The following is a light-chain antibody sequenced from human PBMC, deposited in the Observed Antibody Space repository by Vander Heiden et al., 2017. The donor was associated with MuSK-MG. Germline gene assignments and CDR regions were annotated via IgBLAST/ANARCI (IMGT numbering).Light chain of an antibody. Sequence: SSEPPQPPSVTVSPGETARITCSGDKLGYKYACWYQQKPGQSPVLVIDQDTKRSSGSPERFSGSNSGNTATLTISGTQARDEADYDCQAWDSSTVVFGGGTKLTVL. V-gene: IGLV3-1*01. CDR1: KLGYKY. CDR3: QAWDSSTVV. CDR2: QDT. J-gene: IGLJ2*01.